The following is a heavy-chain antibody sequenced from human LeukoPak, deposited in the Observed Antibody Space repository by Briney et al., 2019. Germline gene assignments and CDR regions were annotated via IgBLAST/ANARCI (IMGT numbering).Heavy chain of an antibody. CDR2: IYYSGST. J-gene: IGHJ4*02. CDR1: GGSISSGGYF. V-gene: IGHV4-31*03. CDR3: ASCIKVSRSFDS. Sequence: NPSETLSLTCTVSGGSISSGGYFWSWIHQYPGKGLEWIGDIYYSGSTSYNPSLKSRLTISVDTSQNQFHLRLTSVTAADTAVYYRASCIKVSRSFDSWGQGTLITVSS. D-gene: IGHD1-14*01.